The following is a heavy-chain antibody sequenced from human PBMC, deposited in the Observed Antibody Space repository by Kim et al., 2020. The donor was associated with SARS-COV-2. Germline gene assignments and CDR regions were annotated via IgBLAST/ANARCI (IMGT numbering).Heavy chain of an antibody. V-gene: IGHV4-31*03. J-gene: IGHJ6*02. CDR2: IYYSGST. CDR1: GGSISSGGYY. CDR3: ARVASGRWAPVVTAMGRNGMDV. D-gene: IGHD2-21*02. Sequence: SETLSLTCTVSGGSISSGGYYWSWIRQHPGKGLEWIGYIYYSGSTYYNPSLKSRVTISVDTSKNQFSLKLSSVTAADTAVYYCARVASGRWAPVVTAMGRNGMDVWGQGTTVTVSS.